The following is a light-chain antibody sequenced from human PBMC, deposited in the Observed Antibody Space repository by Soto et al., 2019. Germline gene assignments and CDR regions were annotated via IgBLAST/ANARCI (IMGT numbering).Light chain of an antibody. CDR3: QQYGTSALT. CDR2: GTS. J-gene: IGKJ4*01. V-gene: IGKV3-20*01. CDR1: QSVSSSY. Sequence: IVLTQSPGTLYLSPGERATLSCRASQSVSSSYLVWYQQRPGQPPRLLIYGTSTRAAGISDRFSGSGSGTAFTLTIYRLEPGDSAVYYCQQYGTSALTFGGGTKVEIK.